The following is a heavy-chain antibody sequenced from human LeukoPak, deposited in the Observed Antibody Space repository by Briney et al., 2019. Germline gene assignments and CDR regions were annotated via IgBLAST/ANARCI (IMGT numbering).Heavy chain of an antibody. CDR1: GFTFSSYG. D-gene: IGHD4-23*01. CDR3: AKALGCGGPFDY. Sequence: GGSLRLSCAASGFTFSSYGMHWVRQAPGKGLEWVAVISYDGSNKYYADSVKGRFTISRDNSKNTLYLQMNSLRAEDTAVYYCAKALGCGGPFDYWGQGTLVTVSS. V-gene: IGHV3-30*18. J-gene: IGHJ4*02. CDR2: ISYDGSNK.